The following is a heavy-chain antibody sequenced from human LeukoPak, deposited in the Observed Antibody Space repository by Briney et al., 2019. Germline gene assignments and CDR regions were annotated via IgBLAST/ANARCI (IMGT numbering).Heavy chain of an antibody. J-gene: IGHJ4*02. CDR3: ARGGRYFDWLLPYYFDY. CDR1: GGSISSYY. V-gene: IGHV4-59*01. CDR2: IYYSGST. D-gene: IGHD3-9*01. Sequence: SETLSLTCTVSGGSISSYYWSWIRQPPGKGLEWTGYIYYSGSTNYNPSLKSRVTISVDTSKNQFSLKLSSVTAADTAVYYCARGGRYFDWLLPYYFDYWGQGTLVTVSS.